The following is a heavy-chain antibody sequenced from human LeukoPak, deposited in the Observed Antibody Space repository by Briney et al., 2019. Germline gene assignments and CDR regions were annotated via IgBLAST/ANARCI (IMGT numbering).Heavy chain of an antibody. CDR2: ISWNSGSI. D-gene: IGHD3-22*01. J-gene: IGHJ6*02. V-gene: IGHV3-9*01. Sequence: GGSLRLSCAASGFTFDDYAMHWVRQAPGKGLEWVSGISWNSGSIGYADSVKGRFTISRDNAKNSLYLQMISLRAEDTALYYCAKDFRLYYYYGMDVWGQGTTVTVSS. CDR1: GFTFDDYA. CDR3: AKDFRLYYYYGMDV.